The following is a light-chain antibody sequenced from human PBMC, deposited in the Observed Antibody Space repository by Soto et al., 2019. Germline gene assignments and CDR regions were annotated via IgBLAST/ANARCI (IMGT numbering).Light chain of an antibody. CDR2: GAS. CDR1: QSVMSNY. V-gene: IGKV3-20*01. CDR3: QQFGASLTWT. Sequence: VLTQSPGSLSLSPEERATLSGRASQSVMSNYLSWYQQKPGQPPRLLIYGASSRATGIPDRFSGSGSGTDFTLTISRLEPEDFAVYYCQQFGASLTWTFGQGTKVDIK. J-gene: IGKJ1*01.